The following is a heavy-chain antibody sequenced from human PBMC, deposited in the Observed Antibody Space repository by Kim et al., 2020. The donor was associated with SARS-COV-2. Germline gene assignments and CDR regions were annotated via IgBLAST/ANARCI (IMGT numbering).Heavy chain of an antibody. J-gene: IGHJ3*02. V-gene: IGHV3-64D*09. CDR3: VTHYVPLEDIVVAYQDAFDI. CDR2: ISSNGGST. Sequence: GGSLRLSCSASGFTFSSYAMHWVRQAPGKGLEYVSAISSNGGSTYYADSVKGRFTISRDNSKNTLYLQMSSLRAEDTAVYFCVTHYVPLEDIVVAYQDAFDIWGQGTMVTVSS. D-gene: IGHD2-2*01. CDR1: GFTFSSYA.